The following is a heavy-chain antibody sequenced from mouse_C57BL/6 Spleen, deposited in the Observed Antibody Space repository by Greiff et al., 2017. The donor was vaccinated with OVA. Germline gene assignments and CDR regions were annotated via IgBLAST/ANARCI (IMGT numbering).Heavy chain of an antibody. D-gene: IGHD1-1*01. CDR3: ARYHGSSSYAMDY. Sequence: VQLQESGAELARPGASVKMSCKASGYTFTSYTMHWVKQRPGQGLEWIGYINPSSGYTKYNQKFKDKATLTADKSSSTAYMQLSSLTSEDSAVYYCARYHGSSSYAMDYWGQGTSVTVSS. CDR1: GYTFTSYT. CDR2: INPSSGYT. J-gene: IGHJ4*01. V-gene: IGHV1-4*01.